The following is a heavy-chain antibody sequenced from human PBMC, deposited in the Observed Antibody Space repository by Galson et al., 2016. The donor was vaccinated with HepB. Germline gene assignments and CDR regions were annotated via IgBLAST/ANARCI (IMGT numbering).Heavy chain of an antibody. CDR2: INSDGSTT. CDR3: ARPLPNVGYGMDV. Sequence: SLRLSCAASGFTFSDYWMHWVRQAPGEGLVWVSRINSDGSTTNSAGSVKGRFTISRHSSKNTVFLQMNSLRVEDTAVYYCARPLPNVGYGMDVWGQGTTVTVSS. CDR1: GFTFSDYW. D-gene: IGHD2-15*01. V-gene: IGHV3-74*01. J-gene: IGHJ6*02.